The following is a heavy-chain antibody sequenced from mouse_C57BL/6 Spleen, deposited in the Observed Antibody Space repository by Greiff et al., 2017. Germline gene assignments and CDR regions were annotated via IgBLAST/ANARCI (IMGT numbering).Heavy chain of an antibody. CDR1: GYSFTDYN. CDR3: AGGSTVVAPYYYAMDY. J-gene: IGHJ4*01. CDR2: INPNYGTT. D-gene: IGHD1-1*01. Sequence: VQLKESGPELVKPGASVKISCKASGYSFTDYNMNWVKQSNGKSLEWIGVINPNYGTTSYNQKFKGKATLTVDQSSSTAYMQLNSLTSEDSAVYYCAGGSTVVAPYYYAMDYWGQGTSVTVSS. V-gene: IGHV1-39*01.